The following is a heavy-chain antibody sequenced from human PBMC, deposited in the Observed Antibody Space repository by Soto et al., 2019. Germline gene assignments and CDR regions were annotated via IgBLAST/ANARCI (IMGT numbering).Heavy chain of an antibody. CDR3: ARLHCTNPGRVPLDP. J-gene: IGHJ5*02. CDR1: GGSISDDTYY. D-gene: IGHD2-8*01. CDR2: IYYSGTS. V-gene: IGHV4-39*01. Sequence: QLQLQESGPGLVKPSETLSLTCTVSGGSISDDTYYWGWIRQPPGKGLEWIGSIYYSGTSSYNPSLESRVTMSVDTSQKQLSLRLRSVTATDTAVYYCARLHCTNPGRVPLDPWGHGTLVIVSS.